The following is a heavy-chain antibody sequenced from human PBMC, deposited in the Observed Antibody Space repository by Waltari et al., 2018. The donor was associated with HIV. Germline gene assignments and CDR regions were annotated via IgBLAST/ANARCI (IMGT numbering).Heavy chain of an antibody. CDR1: GFTFSDYS. V-gene: IGHV3-11*05. J-gene: IGHJ3*02. Sequence: QVHLVESGGDLVKPGGSLRPSCVASGFTFSDYSMTWIRQAPGKRLEGVSYIAVSSAYTNYGDSVKGRFTMSRDDAKKSLFLQMNSLRPEDTAVYYCARVARGLRQGTFDIWGQGTMVTVSS. CDR3: ARVARGLRQGTFDI. CDR2: IAVSSAYT. D-gene: IGHD4-17*01.